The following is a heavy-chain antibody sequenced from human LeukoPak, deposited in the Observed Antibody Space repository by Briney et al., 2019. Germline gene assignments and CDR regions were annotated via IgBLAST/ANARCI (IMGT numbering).Heavy chain of an antibody. Sequence: NRGESLKISCKGSGYTFTSHWIASVGQMPGKGLEWMGIIYPGDSDIRYSPSFQGLVTISADKSIITAYLKCSSLKASDSAMYYCARAYRLDSWGQGTLVTVSS. CDR2: IYPGDSDI. D-gene: IGHD3-16*01. CDR1: GYTFTSHW. CDR3: ARAYRLDS. V-gene: IGHV5-51*01. J-gene: IGHJ4*02.